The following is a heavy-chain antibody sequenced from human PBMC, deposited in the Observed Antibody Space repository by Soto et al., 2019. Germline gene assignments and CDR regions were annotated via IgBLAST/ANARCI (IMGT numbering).Heavy chain of an antibody. V-gene: IGHV4-38-2*02. CDR1: GYSLDRGYY. CDR2: ISHRGAT. Sequence: SVTLSLTCIVSGYSLDRGYYWVWIRQAPERGLEWIGSISHRGATSYTPSLKSRAIISLDTSNNQFTLRLTSVTVADTATYYCVRYEYDSSGHDDEHWGQGNLVTVSS. J-gene: IGHJ4*02. CDR3: VRYEYDSSGHDDEH. D-gene: IGHD3-22*01.